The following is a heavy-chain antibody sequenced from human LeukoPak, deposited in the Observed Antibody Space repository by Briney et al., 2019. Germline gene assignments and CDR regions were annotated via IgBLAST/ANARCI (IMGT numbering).Heavy chain of an antibody. CDR3: ARTNYYDSSGSQGPGTFYYGLDV. CDR1: GGTFSSYG. J-gene: IGHJ6*02. Sequence: ASVKVPCKASGGTFSSYGITWVRQAPGQGIEWMGRVIPILDISNYAQMFQDRVTITADKSTSTAYMELSSLRSEDTAVYFCARTNYYDSSGSQGPGTFYYGLDVWGQGTTVTVSS. D-gene: IGHD3-22*01. V-gene: IGHV1-69*04. CDR2: VIPILDIS.